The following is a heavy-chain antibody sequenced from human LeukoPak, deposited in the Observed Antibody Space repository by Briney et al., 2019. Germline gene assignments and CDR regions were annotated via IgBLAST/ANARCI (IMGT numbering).Heavy chain of an antibody. D-gene: IGHD3-10*01. CDR3: AGATATGTGRAFHY. J-gene: IGHJ4*02. Sequence: PSETLSLTCAVYGEYITAYYWTWLRQPPGKRLEWVGEVRHSGSTSYNPSLKSRVTMSVDMSKNQFSLKLNSVTAADTAVYYCAGATATGTGRAFHYWAQGNLVPVSS. CDR1: GEYITAYY. CDR2: VRHSGST. V-gene: IGHV4-34*01.